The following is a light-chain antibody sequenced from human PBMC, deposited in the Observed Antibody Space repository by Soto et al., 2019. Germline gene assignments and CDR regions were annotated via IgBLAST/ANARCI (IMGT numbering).Light chain of an antibody. CDR1: NIGSKS. V-gene: IGLV3-21*04. Sequence: SYELTQPPSVSVAPGKTARITCGGNNIGSKSVHWYQQKPCQAPVLVIYYDSDRPSGIPERFSGSNSGNTATLTISRVEAGDEADYYFQVWDSSSDHVVFGGGTKVTVL. CDR2: YDS. J-gene: IGLJ2*01. CDR3: QVWDSSSDHVV.